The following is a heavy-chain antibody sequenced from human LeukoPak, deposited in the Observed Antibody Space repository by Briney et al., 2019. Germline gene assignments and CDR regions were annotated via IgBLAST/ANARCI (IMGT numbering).Heavy chain of an antibody. J-gene: IGHJ4*02. CDR3: ARDRSSGWYGYFDY. V-gene: IGHV3-30*02. CDR1: GFTFSSYG. Sequence: GGSLRLSCAASGFTFSSYGMHWVRQAPGKGLEWVAFIRYDGSNKYYADSVKGRFTISRDNSKNTLYLQMNSLRAEDTAVYYCARDRSSGWYGYFDYWGQGTLVTVSS. D-gene: IGHD6-19*01. CDR2: IRYDGSNK.